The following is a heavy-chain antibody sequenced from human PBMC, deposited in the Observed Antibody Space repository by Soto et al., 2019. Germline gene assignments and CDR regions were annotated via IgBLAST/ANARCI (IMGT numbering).Heavy chain of an antibody. D-gene: IGHD3-10*01. V-gene: IGHV1-8*01. J-gene: IGHJ6*02. CDR3: ARELGSYYVMDV. CDR2: MNPNSGNT. CDR1: GYTFTSYD. Sequence: QVQLVQSGAEVKKPGASVKVYCKASGYTFTSYDINWVRQATGQGLEWMGWMNPNSGNTGYAQKFQGRVTMTRNTSISTASIELSSLRSEDTAVYYCARELGSYYVMDVWGQRTTVTVSS.